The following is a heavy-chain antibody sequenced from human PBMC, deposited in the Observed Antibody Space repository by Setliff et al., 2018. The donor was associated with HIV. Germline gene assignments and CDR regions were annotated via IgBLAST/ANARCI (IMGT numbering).Heavy chain of an antibody. D-gene: IGHD3-22*01. V-gene: IGHV3-23*01. J-gene: IGHJ4*02. CDR1: GFTFYTYA. CDR2: FGYSGSDT. Sequence: GGSLRLSCAASGFTFYTYAMSWVRQAPGKGLEWVSTFGYSGSDTYYADSVKGRFTISRDNSKGILYLQMNSLRVEDTAMYYCAKPLPTANGWHRLLDFWGQGTSVTVSS. CDR3: AKPLPTANGWHRLLDF.